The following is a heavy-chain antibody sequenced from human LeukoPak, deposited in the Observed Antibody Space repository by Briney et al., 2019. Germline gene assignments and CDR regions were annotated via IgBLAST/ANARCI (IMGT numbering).Heavy chain of an antibody. D-gene: IGHD3-3*01. Sequence: GGSLRLSCAASGFTFSSYAMSWVRQAPGKGLEWVSAISGSGGSTYYADSVKGRFTISRDNSKNTLYLQMNSLRAEDTAVYYCAQVAIGVVIIRYFDYWGQGTLVTVSS. CDR2: ISGSGGST. J-gene: IGHJ4*02. V-gene: IGHV3-23*01. CDR3: AQVAIGVVIIRYFDY. CDR1: GFTFSSYA.